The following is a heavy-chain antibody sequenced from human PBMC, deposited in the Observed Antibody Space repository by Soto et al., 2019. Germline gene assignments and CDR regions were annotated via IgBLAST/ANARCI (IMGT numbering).Heavy chain of an antibody. CDR2: ISASGGRT. D-gene: IGHD2-2*01. J-gene: IGHJ6*02. CDR3: AKEVVIESAGLSHSYYYGLDV. CDR1: GFTFSIYA. Sequence: EVQLLESGGALVQPGGSLRLSCAASGFTFSIYAMSWVRQAPGKGLEWVSVISASGGRTYYADSVKGRFTMSRDNSKNTLFLQMNSLRDEDTAIYYCAKEVVIESAGLSHSYYYGLDVWGPGTTVTVSS. V-gene: IGHV3-23*01.